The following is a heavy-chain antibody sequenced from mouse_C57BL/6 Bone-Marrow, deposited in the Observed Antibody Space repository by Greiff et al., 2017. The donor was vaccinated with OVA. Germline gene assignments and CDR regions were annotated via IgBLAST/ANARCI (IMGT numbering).Heavy chain of an antibody. CDR2: ISYSGST. Sequence: EVQLQESGPGLAKPSQTLSLTCSVTGYSITSDYWNWIRKFPGNKLEYMGYISYSGSTYYNPSLKSRISITRDTSKTQYSLQLKSVTTEDTATYCCARYHPGSGVLDYWGQGTTLTVSS. D-gene: IGHD4-1*01. V-gene: IGHV3-8*01. J-gene: IGHJ2*01. CDR1: GYSITSDY. CDR3: ARYHPGSGVLDY.